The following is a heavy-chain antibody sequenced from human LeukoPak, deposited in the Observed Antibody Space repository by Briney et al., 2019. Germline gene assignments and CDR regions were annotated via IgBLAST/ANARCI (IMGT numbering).Heavy chain of an antibody. CDR3: ARAPFYYDSSGYPYFDG. V-gene: IGHV3-53*01. CDR1: GFTISINY. CDR2: MYTGGST. J-gene: IGHJ4*02. D-gene: IGHD3-22*01. Sequence: PGGSLRLSCAASGFTISINYMSWVRQAPGKGLEWVSVMYTGGSTYYADSVKGRFTISRDNSKNTLYLQMNSLRAEDTALYYCARAPFYYDSSGYPYFDGWGQGTLVTVSS.